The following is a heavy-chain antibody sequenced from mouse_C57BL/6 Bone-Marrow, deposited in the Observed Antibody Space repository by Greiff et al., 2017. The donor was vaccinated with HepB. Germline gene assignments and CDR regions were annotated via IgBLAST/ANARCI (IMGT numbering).Heavy chain of an antibody. V-gene: IGHV1-64*01. D-gene: IGHD1-1*01. CDR3: ASRVTTVVASHY. CDR1: GYTFTSYW. Sequence: QVQLQQPGAELVKPGASVKLSCKASGYTFTSYWMHWVKQRPGQGLEWIGMIHPNSGSTNYNEKFKSKATLTVDKSSSTAYMQLSSLTSEDSAVYYCASRVTTVVASHYWGQGTTLTVSS. J-gene: IGHJ2*01. CDR2: IHPNSGST.